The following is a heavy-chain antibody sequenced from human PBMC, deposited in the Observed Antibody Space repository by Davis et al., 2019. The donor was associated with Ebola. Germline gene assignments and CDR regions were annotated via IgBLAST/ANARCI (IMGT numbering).Heavy chain of an antibody. J-gene: IGHJ5*02. CDR2: INHSGST. D-gene: IGHD4-23*01. Sequence: PGGSLRLSCAVYGGSFSGYYWSWIRQPPGKGLEWIGEINHSGSTNYNPSLKSRVTISVDTSKNQFSLKLSSVTAADTAVYYCARHVHLGNPLLWFDPWGQGTLVTVSS. V-gene: IGHV4-34*01. CDR3: ARHVHLGNPLLWFDP. CDR1: GGSFSGYY.